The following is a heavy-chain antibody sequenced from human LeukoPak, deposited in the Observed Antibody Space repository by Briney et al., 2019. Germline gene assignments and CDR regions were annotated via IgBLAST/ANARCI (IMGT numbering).Heavy chain of an antibody. CDR2: INSGGNRT. Sequence: GGSLRLSCAASRFAFSSYWMHWVRQAPEKGLVWVSRINSGGNRTNYADSVKGRFAISRDNAKNTMYLQMNSLRVEDTALYYCARGGDCGSTSCYDDGFDIWGQGTMVTVSS. CDR3: ARGGDCGSTSCYDDGFDI. D-gene: IGHD2-2*01. J-gene: IGHJ3*02. V-gene: IGHV3-74*01. CDR1: RFAFSSYW.